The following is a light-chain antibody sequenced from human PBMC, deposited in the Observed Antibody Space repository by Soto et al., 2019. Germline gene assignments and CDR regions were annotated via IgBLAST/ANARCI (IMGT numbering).Light chain of an antibody. CDR2: AAS. CDR3: QQYNNWLTWT. V-gene: IGKV3-15*01. J-gene: IGKJ1*01. Sequence: EIVLTQSPGTLSLSPGERATLSCRASQSVSVNSLAWYQQKGGQAPRLLIYAASTRATGIPARFSGSGSGTEFTLTISSLQSEDFAVYYCQQYNNWLTWTFGQGTKVDIK. CDR1: QSVSVN.